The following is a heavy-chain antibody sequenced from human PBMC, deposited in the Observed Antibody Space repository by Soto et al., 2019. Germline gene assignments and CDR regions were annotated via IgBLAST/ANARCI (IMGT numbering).Heavy chain of an antibody. D-gene: IGHD6-25*01. CDR3: ARDTANACDY. CDR2: ISAYNGNT. J-gene: IGHJ4*02. V-gene: IGHV1-18*04. CDR1: GYTFTGYY. Sequence: ASVKVSCKASGYTFTGYYMHWVRQAPGQGLEWMGWISAYNGNTNYAQKLQGRVTMTTDTSTSTAYMELRSLRSDDTAVYYCARDTANACDYWGQGTLVTVSS.